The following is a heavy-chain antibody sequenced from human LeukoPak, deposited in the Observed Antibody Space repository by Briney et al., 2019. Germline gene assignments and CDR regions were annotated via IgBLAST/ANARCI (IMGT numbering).Heavy chain of an antibody. Sequence: GGSLRLSCAASGFTVSSNYMSWVRQAPGKGLEWVSVIYSGGSTYYADSVKGRFTISRDNSKNTLYLQMNSLSAEDTAVYYCARGMYSSGWSFGYYYGMDVWGQGTTVTVSS. D-gene: IGHD6-19*01. J-gene: IGHJ6*02. CDR2: IYSGGST. CDR3: ARGMYSSGWSFGYYYGMDV. V-gene: IGHV3-53*01. CDR1: GFTVSSNY.